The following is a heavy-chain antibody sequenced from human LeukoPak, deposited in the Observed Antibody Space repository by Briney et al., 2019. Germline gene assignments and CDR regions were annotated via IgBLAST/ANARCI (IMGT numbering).Heavy chain of an antibody. CDR2: ISGRGGST. D-gene: IGHD3-16*02. V-gene: IGHV3-23*01. J-gene: IGHJ4*02. CDR3: AKEGSYDYVWGSYRWVSDSSGYYFDY. CDR1: GFTFRSYG. Sequence: PGGSLRLSCAASGFTFRSYGMSWVRQAPGKGLEWVSAISGRGGSTYYADSGKGRFTISRDNSKYTLYLQMNSRGAEETAVYYCAKEGSYDYVWGSYRWVSDSSGYYFDYWGQGTLVTVSS.